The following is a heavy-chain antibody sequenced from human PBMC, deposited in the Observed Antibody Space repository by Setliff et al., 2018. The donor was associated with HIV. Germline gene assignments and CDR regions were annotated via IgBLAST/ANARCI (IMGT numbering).Heavy chain of an antibody. D-gene: IGHD2-15*01. J-gene: IGHJ6*03. V-gene: IGHV4-31*03. Sequence: TSETLSLTCTVSGGSISIGGYYWGWIRQHPGKGLEWIGYIYHNGSTYYNPSLKSRVIISVDTSKNQFSLKLSSVTAADTAVYYCARGGGSRAATSSYHYTDVWGKGTTVTVSS. CDR3: ARGGGSRAATSSYHYTDV. CDR2: IYHNGST. CDR1: GGSISIGGYY.